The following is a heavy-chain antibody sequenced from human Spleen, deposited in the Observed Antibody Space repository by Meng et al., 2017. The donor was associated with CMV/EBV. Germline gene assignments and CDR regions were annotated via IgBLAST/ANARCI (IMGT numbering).Heavy chain of an antibody. J-gene: IGHJ3*01. D-gene: IGHD3-16*01. CDR1: GASISTTYY. Sequence: GGSLRLSCSVSGASISTTYYWAWVRQAPGKGLEWVPSISGSGSYIYYADSVKGRFTISRDNAKNSLNLQITSLRAEDTAVYYCAGSQDSGTYYGGNAFDVWGQGTKVTVSS. CDR3: AGSQDSGTYYGGNAFDV. CDR2: ISGSGSYI. V-gene: IGHV3-21*01.